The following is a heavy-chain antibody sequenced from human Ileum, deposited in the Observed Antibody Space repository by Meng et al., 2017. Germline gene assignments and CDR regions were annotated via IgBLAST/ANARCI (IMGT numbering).Heavy chain of an antibody. V-gene: IGHV4-61*01. D-gene: IGHD3-10*01. CDR1: GVSVNSGFYY. J-gene: IGHJ4*02. Sequence: QVELQQSGPGLVRPSETLSRTCRVSGVSVNSGFYYWNWVRQPPGKGLEFIGSFHHSGSAHYNASLEGRVTMSLDTSKNQFSLRLTSVTAADTALYYCVTGTLRGGVDWGQGILVTVSS. CDR3: VTGTLRGGVD. CDR2: FHHSGSA.